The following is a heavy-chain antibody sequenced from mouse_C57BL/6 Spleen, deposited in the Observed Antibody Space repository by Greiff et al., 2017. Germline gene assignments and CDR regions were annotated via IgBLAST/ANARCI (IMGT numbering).Heavy chain of an antibody. CDR3: ARWVYGNYVLDY. J-gene: IGHJ2*01. CDR2: IYPGSGST. CDR1: GYTFTSYW. D-gene: IGHD2-1*01. V-gene: IGHV1-55*01. Sequence: VQLQQPGAELVKPGASVKMSCKASGYTFTSYWITWVKQRPGQGLEWIGDIYPGSGSTNYNEKFKSKATLTVDTSSSTAYMQLSSLTSEDSAVYYCARWVYGNYVLDYWGQGTTLTGSS.